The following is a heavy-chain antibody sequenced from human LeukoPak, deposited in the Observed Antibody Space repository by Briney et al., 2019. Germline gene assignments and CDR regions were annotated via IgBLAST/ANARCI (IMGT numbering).Heavy chain of an antibody. V-gene: IGHV4-34*01. CDR1: GGPFTDYY. J-gene: IGHJ4*02. Sequence: KPSETLSLTCAVYGGPFTDYYWTWIRQFPGKGLQWIGEINHSGSTNYNPSLTSRITISADTSKNQFSLNLSSVTAADTAVYYCARHQEGAIDYWGQGSLVSVSS. CDR3: ARHQEGAIDY. D-gene: IGHD1-26*01. CDR2: INHSGST.